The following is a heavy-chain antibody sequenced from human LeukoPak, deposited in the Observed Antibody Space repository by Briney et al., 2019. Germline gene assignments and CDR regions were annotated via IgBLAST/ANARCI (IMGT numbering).Heavy chain of an antibody. CDR3: ARGLGYCTSITCLLPFDY. CDR2: IYSGGST. CDR1: GFTVSTYY. J-gene: IGHJ4*02. V-gene: IGHV3-53*01. Sequence: GSLRLSCAASGFTVSTYYMTWVRQAPGKGLECVSVIYSGGSTYYADSVKGRFTVSRDNSKNTLYLQMNSLRAEDTAMYYCARGLGYCTSITCLLPFDYWVQGTLVTVSS. D-gene: IGHD2-8*01.